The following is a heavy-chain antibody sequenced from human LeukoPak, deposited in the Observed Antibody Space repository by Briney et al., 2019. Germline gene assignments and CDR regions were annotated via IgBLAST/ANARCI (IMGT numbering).Heavy chain of an antibody. J-gene: IGHJ4*02. CDR1: GFTFSSYA. CDR3: AKDLMYYYDSSGSPHDY. V-gene: IGHV3-23*01. Sequence: LPGGSLRLSCAASGFTFSSYAMSWVRQAPEKGLEWVSAISGSGGSTYYADSVKGRFTISRDNSKNTLYLQMNSLRAEDTAVYYCAKDLMYYYDSSGSPHDYWGQGTLVTVSS. CDR2: ISGSGGST. D-gene: IGHD3-22*01.